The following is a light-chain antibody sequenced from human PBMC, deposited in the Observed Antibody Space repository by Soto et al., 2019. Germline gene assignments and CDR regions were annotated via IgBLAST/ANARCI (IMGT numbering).Light chain of an antibody. J-gene: IGLJ3*02. V-gene: IGLV1-36*01. CDR2: YDD. CDR1: SSSIGNNA. CDR3: ASWDDTLSGVV. Sequence: QAVVTQPPSVSGAPGQRVTISCSGSSSSIGNNAVNWYQQLPGKAPRALIYYDDLLPSGVSKRFSGSKSGTSVSLAISGLQSDDEADYYCASWDDTLSGVVFGGGTKLTVL.